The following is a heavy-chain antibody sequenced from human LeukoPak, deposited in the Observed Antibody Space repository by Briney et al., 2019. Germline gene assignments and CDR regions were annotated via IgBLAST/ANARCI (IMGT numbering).Heavy chain of an antibody. D-gene: IGHD6-6*01. CDR1: GYTFTGYY. V-gene: IGHV1-2*02. CDR2: INPKSGGT. CDR3: ARDPSQSYYTDV. J-gene: IGHJ6*03. Sequence: ASVKVSCKASGYTFTGYYIHWVRQAPGQGLEWMGYINPKSGGTKYAQKFQGRFTMTRDTSISTAYMELSRLRSDDTAVYYCARDPSQSYYTDVWGKGTTVIVSS.